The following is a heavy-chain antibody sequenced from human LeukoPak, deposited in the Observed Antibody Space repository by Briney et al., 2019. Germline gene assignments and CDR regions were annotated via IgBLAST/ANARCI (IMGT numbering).Heavy chain of an antibody. CDR2: IYSGGST. CDR1: GFTVSSNY. V-gene: IGHV3-53*01. Sequence: GGSPRLSCAASGFTVSSNYMSWVRQAPGKGLEWVSVIYSGGSTYYADSVKGRFTISRDNSKNTLYLQMNSLRAEDTAVYYCARDYYGSGSLDYWGQGTLVTVSS. CDR3: ARDYYGSGSLDY. D-gene: IGHD3-10*01. J-gene: IGHJ4*02.